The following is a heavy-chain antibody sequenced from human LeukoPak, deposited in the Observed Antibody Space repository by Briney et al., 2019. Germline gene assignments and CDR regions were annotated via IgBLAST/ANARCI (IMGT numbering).Heavy chain of an antibody. CDR2: IYYSGNT. CDR3: ARGHDYFDY. V-gene: IGHV4-59*06. J-gene: IGHJ4*02. Sequence: SETLSLTCTVSGGSISSYYWSWIRQPAGKGLEWIGYIYYSGNTYYNPSLQSRVTISVDTSKNQFSLNLSSVTAADTAVFYCARGHDYFDYWGQETLVTVSP. CDR1: GGSISSYY.